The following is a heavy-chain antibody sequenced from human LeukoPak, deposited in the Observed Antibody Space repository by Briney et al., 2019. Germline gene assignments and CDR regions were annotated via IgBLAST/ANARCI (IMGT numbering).Heavy chain of an antibody. CDR1: GFTFSSYA. CDR2: ISGSGGST. CDR3: ARDGGYYGSYYFDY. D-gene: IGHD3-10*01. J-gene: IGHJ4*02. V-gene: IGHV3-23*01. Sequence: GGSLRLSCAASGFTFSSYAMSWVRQAPGKGLEWVSAISGSGGSTYYADSVKGRFTISRDNAKNSLYLQMNSLRAEDTAVYYCARDGGYYGSYYFDYWGQGTLVTVSS.